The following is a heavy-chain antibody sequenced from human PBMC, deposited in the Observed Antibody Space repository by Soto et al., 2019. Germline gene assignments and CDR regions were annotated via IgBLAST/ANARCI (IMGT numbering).Heavy chain of an antibody. V-gene: IGHV3-23*01. CDR3: AKGPIFGVENIYDY. CDR2: MSGSGGTA. J-gene: IGHJ4*02. CDR1: GFTFSSYA. D-gene: IGHD3-3*01. Sequence: EVQLLESGGGLVQPGGSLRLSCAASGFTFSSYAMSWVRQAPGKELEWVSGMSGSGGTAYYRDSGKGRFTISRDNSKQTLYLQMNSLRAEDTALYYCAKGPIFGVENIYDYWGQGTLVTVSS.